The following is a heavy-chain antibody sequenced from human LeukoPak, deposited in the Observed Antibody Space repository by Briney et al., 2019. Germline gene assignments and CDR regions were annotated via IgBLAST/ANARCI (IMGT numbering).Heavy chain of an antibody. J-gene: IGHJ4*02. Sequence: PGGSLRLSCAASGFTFSGSAMHWVRQASGKGLEWVGRIRSKANSYATAYAASVKGRFTISRDDSKNTAYLQMNSLKTEDTAVYYCTRHKEGVGATTPRELDYWGQGTLVTVSS. D-gene: IGHD1-26*01. CDR1: GFTFSGSA. CDR3: TRHKEGVGATTPRELDY. V-gene: IGHV3-73*01. CDR2: IRSKANSYAT.